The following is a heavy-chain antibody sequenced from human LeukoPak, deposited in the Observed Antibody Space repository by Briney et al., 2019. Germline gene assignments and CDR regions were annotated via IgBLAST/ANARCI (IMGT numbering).Heavy chain of an antibody. CDR2: IYYSGST. CDR1: GGSISSGGYY. D-gene: IGHD4-11*01. V-gene: IGHV4-31*03. Sequence: SETLSLTCTVSGGSISSGGYYWSWIRQHPGKGLEWIGYIYYSGSTYYNPSLKSRVTISVDTSKNQFSLKLSSVTAADTAVYYCGREGPPASEPTAWFDPWGQGTLVTVSS. J-gene: IGHJ5*02. CDR3: GREGPPASEPTAWFDP.